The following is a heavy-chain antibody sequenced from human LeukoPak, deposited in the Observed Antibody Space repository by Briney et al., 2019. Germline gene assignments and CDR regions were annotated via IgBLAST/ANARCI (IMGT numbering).Heavy chain of an antibody. D-gene: IGHD2-2*01. CDR3: ARDGGYCSSTSCYDRLDY. V-gene: IGHV3-7*04. CDR1: GFTLRRYC. Sequence: GRSLRLSCAASGFTLRRYCMTWVRQAPGKGLEWVANKNQDGSDKYSVDSVKGRFTISRDNAENSLYLQMNSLRAEDTAVYYCARDGGYCSSTSCYDRLDYWGQGTLVTVSS. CDR2: KNQDGSDK. J-gene: IGHJ4*02.